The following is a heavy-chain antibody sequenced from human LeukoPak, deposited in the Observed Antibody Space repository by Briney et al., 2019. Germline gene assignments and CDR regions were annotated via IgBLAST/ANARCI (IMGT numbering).Heavy chain of an antibody. CDR2: ISGSGGST. Sequence: HTGGSLRLSCAASGFTFSSYGMSWVRQAPGKGLEWVSAISGSGGSTYYADSVKGRFTISRDNSKNTLYLQMNSLRAEDTAVYYCAKDWEVAAAVAVFDYWGQGTLVTVSS. CDR3: AKDWEVAAAVAVFDY. V-gene: IGHV3-23*01. J-gene: IGHJ4*02. CDR1: GFTFSSYG. D-gene: IGHD6-13*01.